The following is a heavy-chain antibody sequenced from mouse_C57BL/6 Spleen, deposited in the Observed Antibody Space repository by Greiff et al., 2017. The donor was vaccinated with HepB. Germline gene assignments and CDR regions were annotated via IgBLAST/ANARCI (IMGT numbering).Heavy chain of an antibody. V-gene: IGHV1-18*01. J-gene: IGHJ2*01. D-gene: IGHD1-2*01. CDR2: INPNNGGT. Sequence: EVQLQQSGPELVKPGASVKIPCKASGYTFTDYNMDWVKQSHGKSLEWIGDINPNNGGTIYNQKFKGKATLTVDKSSRTAYMELRSLTSEEPAVYYCARSSLRPFDYWGQGTTLTVSS. CDR3: ARSSLRPFDY. CDR1: GYTFTDYN.